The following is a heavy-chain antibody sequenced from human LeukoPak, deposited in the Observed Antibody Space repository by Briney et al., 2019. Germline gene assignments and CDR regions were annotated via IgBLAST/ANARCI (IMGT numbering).Heavy chain of an antibody. V-gene: IGHV3-30*01. CDR1: GFTFSSYA. D-gene: IGHD3-3*01. J-gene: IGHJ4*02. CDR3: ARGFFNFDY. CDR2: ISYDGSNK. Sequence: GGSLRLSCAASGFTFSSYAMHWVRQAPGKGLEWVAVISYDGSNKYYADSVKGRFTISRDNSKNTVHLQMNSLRPEDTAVYYCARGFFNFDYWGQGILVTVSS.